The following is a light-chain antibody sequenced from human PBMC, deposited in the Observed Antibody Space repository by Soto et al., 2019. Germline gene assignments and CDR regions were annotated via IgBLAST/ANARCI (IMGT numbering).Light chain of an antibody. V-gene: IGLV2-14*03. J-gene: IGLJ2*01. Sequence: QSALXXPASXSGSPXXXITISXXGTSXDVGRYDYVSWYQQHPGKAPKXXXXXVSNRPSGVSNRFSGSKSGNTASLTVSGLLAEDEADYHCSSYTANSTLIFGGGTKLTVL. CDR2: XVS. CDR3: SSYTANSTLI. CDR1: SXDVGRYDY.